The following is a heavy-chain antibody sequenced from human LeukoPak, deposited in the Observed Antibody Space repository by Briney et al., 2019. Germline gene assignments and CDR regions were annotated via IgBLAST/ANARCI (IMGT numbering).Heavy chain of an antibody. CDR1: GGSISSYY. J-gene: IGHJ4*02. D-gene: IGHD1-26*01. V-gene: IGHV4-59*01. CDR2: IYYSGST. Sequence: SETLSLTCTVSGGSISSYYWSWIRQPPGKGLEWIGYIYYSGSTNYNPSLKSRVTISVDTSKDQFSLKLSSVTAADTAVYYCARDSGSYTDYWGQGTLVTVSS. CDR3: ARDSGSYTDY.